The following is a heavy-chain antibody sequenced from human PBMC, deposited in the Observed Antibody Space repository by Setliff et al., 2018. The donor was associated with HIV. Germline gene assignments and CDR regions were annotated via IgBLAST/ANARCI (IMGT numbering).Heavy chain of an antibody. J-gene: IGHJ4*02. CDR2: ITLDGART. Sequence: GGSLRLSCKASGFTFKIYAMSWLRQAPGKGLEWVSSITLDGARTYYAASVRCRFTISRDNSKKRMYLKMNSLRDEDTAVHFGAKDIQCRGVSSKHFDFWGQGTRVAVSS. V-gene: IGHV3-23*01. CDR1: GFTFKIYA. CDR3: AKDIQCRGVSSKHFDF. D-gene: IGHD2-15*01.